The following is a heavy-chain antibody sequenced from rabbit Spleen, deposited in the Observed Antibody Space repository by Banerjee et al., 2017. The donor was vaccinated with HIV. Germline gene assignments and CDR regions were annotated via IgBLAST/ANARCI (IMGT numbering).Heavy chain of an antibody. Sequence: QEQLKESGGGLVQPGGSLKLTCTASGFSFSSDYYMCWVRQAPGKGLEWIVCIDAGSGGFTYYASWAKGRFTISKTSSTTVTLQMTRLTAADTATYFCARDTSSSFSSYGMDLWGQGTLVTVS. V-gene: IGHV1S45*01. J-gene: IGHJ6*01. D-gene: IGHD1-1*01. CDR2: IDAGSGGFT. CDR1: GFSFSSDYY. CDR3: ARDTSSSFSSYGMDL.